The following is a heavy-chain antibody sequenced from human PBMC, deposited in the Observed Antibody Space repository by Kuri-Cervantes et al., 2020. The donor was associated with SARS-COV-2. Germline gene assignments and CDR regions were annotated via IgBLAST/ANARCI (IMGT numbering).Heavy chain of an antibody. CDR2: IYYSGST. J-gene: IGHJ6*04. V-gene: IGHV4-39*01. CDR3: ARRITIFGVDIMDV. CDR1: GGSISSSSYY. Sequence: ESLKISCNVSGGSISSSSYYWGWIRQPPGKGLEWIGSIYYSGSTYYNPSLKSRVTISVDTSKNQFSLKLSSVTAADTAVYYCARRITIFGVDIMDVWGKGTTVTVSS. D-gene: IGHD3-3*01.